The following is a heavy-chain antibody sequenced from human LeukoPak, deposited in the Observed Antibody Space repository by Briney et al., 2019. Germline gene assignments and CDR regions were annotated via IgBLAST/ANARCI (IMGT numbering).Heavy chain of an antibody. CDR3: ATGDAGY. V-gene: IGHV3-7*05. D-gene: IGHD3-16*01. CDR2: IKHDGSEK. CDR1: GFTFSTYW. J-gene: IGHJ4*02. Sequence: GGSLRLSCAASGFTFSTYWMSWVRQAPGIGLEWVATIKHDGSEKYYVASVKGRFTISRDNAKNSLYLQMNSLRAEDAAVYYCATGDAGYWGQGTLVTVSP.